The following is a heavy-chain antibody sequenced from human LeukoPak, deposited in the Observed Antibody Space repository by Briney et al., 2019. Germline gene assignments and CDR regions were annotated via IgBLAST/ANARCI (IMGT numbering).Heavy chain of an antibody. D-gene: IGHD3-3*01. J-gene: IGHJ6*03. V-gene: IGHV1-24*01. CDR1: GYTLTELS. Sequence: ASVKVSCKVSGYTLTELSMHWVRQAPGKWLEWMGGFDPEDGETIHAQKFQGRVTMTEDTSTDTAYMELSSLRSEDTAVYYCATEVSPYYDFWSGYYMDVWGKGTTVTVSS. CDR3: ATEVSPYYDFWSGYYMDV. CDR2: FDPEDGET.